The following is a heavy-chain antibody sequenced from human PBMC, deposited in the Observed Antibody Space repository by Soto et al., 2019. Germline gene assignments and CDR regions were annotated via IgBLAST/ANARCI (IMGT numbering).Heavy chain of an antibody. CDR2: INQSGST. CDR1: GGSFSGYY. J-gene: IGHJ5*02. V-gene: IGHV4-34*01. Sequence: SETLSLTCAVYGGSFSGYYWSWIRQPPGKGLEWIGEINQSGSTNYNPSLKSRVTISVDTSKNQFSLKLSSVTAADTAVYYCARGGIVAKINWLDAWGQGTLVTVSS. D-gene: IGHD5-12*01. CDR3: ARGGIVAKINWLDA.